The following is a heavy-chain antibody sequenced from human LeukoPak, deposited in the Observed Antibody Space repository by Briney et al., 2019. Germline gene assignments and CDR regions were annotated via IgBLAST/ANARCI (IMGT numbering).Heavy chain of an antibody. CDR1: GFTFSNYA. V-gene: IGHV3-30*18. J-gene: IGHJ4*02. D-gene: IGHD6-13*01. CDR2: ISYDGSNK. CDR3: AKDGAAAGNFDY. Sequence: GGSLRLSCAASGFTFSNYAVHWVRQAPGRGLEWVAVISYDGSNKYYADSVKGRFTISRDNSKNTVYLQMNSLRAEDTAVYYCAKDGAAAGNFDYWGQGTLVTVSP.